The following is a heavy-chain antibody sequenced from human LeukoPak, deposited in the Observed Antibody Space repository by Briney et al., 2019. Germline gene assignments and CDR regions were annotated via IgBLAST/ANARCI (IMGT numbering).Heavy chain of an antibody. J-gene: IGHJ4*02. Sequence: ASVKVSCKASGYTFTSYGISWVRQAPGQGLEWMGWISAYNGNTNYAQKLQGRVTMTTDTSTSTAYMELRSLRSDDTAVYYCASTEYYDILTGTREYYFDYWGQGTLVTVSS. CDR2: ISAYNGNT. D-gene: IGHD3-9*01. CDR3: ASTEYYDILTGTREYYFDY. V-gene: IGHV1-18*01. CDR1: GYTFTSYG.